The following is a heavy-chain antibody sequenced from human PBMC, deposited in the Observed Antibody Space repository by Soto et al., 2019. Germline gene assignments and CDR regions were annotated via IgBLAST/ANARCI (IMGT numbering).Heavy chain of an antibody. CDR1: GFTFSSYS. J-gene: IGHJ4*02. D-gene: IGHD3-9*01. CDR3: ARDSHPLTGYLPSYRLWEGVFEFDY. CDR2: ISSSSSTI. V-gene: IGHV3-48*01. Sequence: GGSLRLSCAASGFTFSSYSMNWVRQAPGKGLEWVSYISSSSSTIYYADSVKGRFTISRDNAKNSLYLQMNSLRAEDTAVYYCARDSHPLTGYLPSYRLWEGVFEFDYWGQGTLVTVSS.